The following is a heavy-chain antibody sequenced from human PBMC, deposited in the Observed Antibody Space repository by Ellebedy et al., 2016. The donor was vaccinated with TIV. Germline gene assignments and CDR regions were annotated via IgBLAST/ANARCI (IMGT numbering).Heavy chain of an antibody. Sequence: GESLKISXAASGFTLNSFAMSWVRQAPGKGLERVSRISHSGDRTVYADSVRGRFTISRDNSENKLHLQINSLRAEDTAVYYCARDVGGRKWMDVWGKGTTVTVSS. V-gene: IGHV3-23*01. J-gene: IGHJ6*03. CDR1: GFTLNSFA. CDR3: ARDVGGRKWMDV. CDR2: ISHSGDRT. D-gene: IGHD1-26*01.